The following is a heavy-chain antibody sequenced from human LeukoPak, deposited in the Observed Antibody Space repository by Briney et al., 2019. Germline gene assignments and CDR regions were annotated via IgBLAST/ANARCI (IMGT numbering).Heavy chain of an antibody. Sequence: GGSLRLSCTASGFTFNNYWMSWIRQAPGKVLEWVANIKQDGSEQYYVDSVKGRFTISRDNAKNSLYLQMSSLRADDAALYYCTRGARFGELYSWFDPWGLGTLVTVSS. D-gene: IGHD3-10*01. CDR2: IKQDGSEQ. CDR1: GFTFNNYW. V-gene: IGHV3-7*01. CDR3: TRGARFGELYSWFDP. J-gene: IGHJ5*02.